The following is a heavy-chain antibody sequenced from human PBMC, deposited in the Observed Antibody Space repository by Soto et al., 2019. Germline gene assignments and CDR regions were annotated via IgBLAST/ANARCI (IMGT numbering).Heavy chain of an antibody. J-gene: IGHJ6*02. CDR3: AREKAARTSDYGLDV. V-gene: IGHV3-33*01. CDR1: GFTFSNYG. CDR2: IWYDGSNK. D-gene: IGHD6-6*01. Sequence: QVQLVESGGGVVQPGRSLRLSCAADGFTFSNYGMHWVRQAPGKGLQWVAVIWYDGSNKDYADSVKGRFTISRENSKNTLDLQMKSLRAEDTAVYYCAREKAARTSDYGLDVWGQGTTVTVSS.